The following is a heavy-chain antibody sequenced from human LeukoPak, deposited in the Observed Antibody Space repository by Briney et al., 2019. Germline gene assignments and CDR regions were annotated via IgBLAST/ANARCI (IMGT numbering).Heavy chain of an antibody. D-gene: IGHD3-16*01. J-gene: IGHJ5*02. CDR3: ARESGSYLWRSWLNP. CDR2: IYNSGNT. CDR1: GGSINSYY. V-gene: IGHV4-59*01. Sequence: SETLSLTCTVSGGSINSYYWTWIRQPPGKGLEWIGNIYNSGNTNYNPSLKSRVTISVDTSKNQFSLKLDSVTAADTAVYYCARESGSYLWRSWLNPWGQGTLVTVSS.